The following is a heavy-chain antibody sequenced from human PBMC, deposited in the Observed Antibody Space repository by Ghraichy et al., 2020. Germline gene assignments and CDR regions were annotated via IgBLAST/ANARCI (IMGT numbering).Heavy chain of an antibody. CDR1: GFTFSNYY. Sequence: GGSLRLSCAASGFTFSNYYVTWVRQAPGKGLEWVANIKQDGSDKFYVDSVKGRFTISRDNAKNSLYLQMHSLRAEDSGVYYCAREASLGLGRGGSAFDIWGQGTVVTVSS. CDR2: IKQDGSDK. D-gene: IGHD3-10*01. CDR3: AREASLGLGRGGSAFDI. J-gene: IGHJ3*02. V-gene: IGHV3-7*03.